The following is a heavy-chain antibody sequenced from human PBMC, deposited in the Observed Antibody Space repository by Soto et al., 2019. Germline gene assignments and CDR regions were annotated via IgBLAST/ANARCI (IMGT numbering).Heavy chain of an antibody. CDR1: GFTFSSHV. V-gene: IGHV3-23*01. CDR3: ARGPRAPPPHGYGMDV. CDR2: ISGGGGTT. J-gene: IGHJ6*02. Sequence: EVQLLESGGGLVQPGGSLRLSCAASGFTFSSHVMNWVRQAPGKGLEWVAAISGGGGTTFYGDSVEGRFTMSRDNSKNTLFLQMHSLRAEDTAVYYCARGPRAPPPHGYGMDVWGQGTTVTVSS.